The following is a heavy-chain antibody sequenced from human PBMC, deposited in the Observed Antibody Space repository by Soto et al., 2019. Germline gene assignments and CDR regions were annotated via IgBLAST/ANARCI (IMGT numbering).Heavy chain of an antibody. Sequence: PSETLSLTCTGSGGSISSSSYYWGWIRQPPGKGLEWIGSIYYSGSTYYNPSLKSRVTISVDTSKNQFSLKLSSVTAADTAVYYCARLKVTGDDYYHNGMDVWGPAPSVTVSS. D-gene: IGHD4-17*01. CDR2: IYYSGST. V-gene: IGHV4-39*01. J-gene: IGHJ6*02. CDR1: GGSISSSSYY. CDR3: ARLKVTGDDYYHNGMDV.